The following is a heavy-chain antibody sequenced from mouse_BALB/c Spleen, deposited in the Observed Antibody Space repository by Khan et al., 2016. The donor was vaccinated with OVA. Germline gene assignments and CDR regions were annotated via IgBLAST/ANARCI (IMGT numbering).Heavy chain of an antibody. Sequence: EVELVESGGGLVKPGGSLKLSCAASGFTFNNDAMFWGRQTPEKRLEWVSSIRRGNNIYYPDSVKGRFTISRDTARNILYLAMSRLRSDDTAIYYCARGYYFGEMDYWGQGSSVTVCS. D-gene: IGHD1-1*01. CDR3: ARGYYFGEMDY. J-gene: IGHJ4*01. V-gene: IGHV5-6-5*01. CDR1: GFTFNNDA. CDR2: IRRGNNI.